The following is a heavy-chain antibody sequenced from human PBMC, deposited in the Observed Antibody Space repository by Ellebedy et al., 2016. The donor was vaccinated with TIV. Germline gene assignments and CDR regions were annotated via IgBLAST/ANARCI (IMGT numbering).Heavy chain of an antibody. Sequence: MPSETLSLTCTVSGGSISSGGYYWSWIRQHPGKGLEWIGYIYYSGSTYYNPSLKSRVTISVDTSKNQLSLKLSSVTAADTAVYYCARTFSPHCSSGVCYMAYYFDYWGQGTLVTVSS. CDR1: GGSISSGGYY. CDR3: ARTFSPHCSSGVCYMAYYFDY. D-gene: IGHD2-8*01. J-gene: IGHJ4*02. V-gene: IGHV4-31*03. CDR2: IYYSGST.